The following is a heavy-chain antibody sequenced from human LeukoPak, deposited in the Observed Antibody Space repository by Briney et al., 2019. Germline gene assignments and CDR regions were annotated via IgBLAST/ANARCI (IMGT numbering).Heavy chain of an antibody. CDR2: INPNSGGT. CDR3: ATERAYCGGDCSTGGKDAFDI. D-gene: IGHD2-21*02. CDR1: GYTFTGYY. Sequence: ASVKVSCKASGYTFTGYYMHWVRQAPGQGLEWMGWINPNSGGTNYAQKFQGRVTMTRDTSISTAYMELSRLRSDDTAVYYCATERAYCGGDCSTGGKDAFDIWGQGTMVTVSS. V-gene: IGHV1-2*02. J-gene: IGHJ3*02.